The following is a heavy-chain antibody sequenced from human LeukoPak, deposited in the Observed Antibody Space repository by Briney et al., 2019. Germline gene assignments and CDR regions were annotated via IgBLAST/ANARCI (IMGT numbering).Heavy chain of an antibody. V-gene: IGHV4-59*08. CDR3: ARRYYTNGVYYYDY. J-gene: IGHJ4*02. CDR2: IYYSGYT. CDR1: GASLSSYY. D-gene: IGHD2-8*01. Sequence: SETLSLTCTVSGASLSSYYWSWIRQPPGKGLEWIGYIYYSGYTNYNPSLKSRVTISVDTSKNQFSLKLSSVTAADTAVYYCARRYYTNGVYYYDYWGQGTLVTVSS.